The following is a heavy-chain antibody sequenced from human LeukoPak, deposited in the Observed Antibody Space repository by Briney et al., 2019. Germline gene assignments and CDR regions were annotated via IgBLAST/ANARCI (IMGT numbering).Heavy chain of an antibody. CDR3: VRDHQLRDPGC. Sequence: GGSLRLSCAASGFTFSSYAMHWVRQAPGKGLEWVAVISYDGSNKYYADSVKGRFTISRDNAKNSLYLQMNSLRVEDTAVYYCVRDHQLRDPGCWGQGTLVTVSS. CDR1: GFTFSSYA. CDR2: ISYDGSNK. J-gene: IGHJ4*02. V-gene: IGHV3-30-3*01. D-gene: IGHD5-24*01.